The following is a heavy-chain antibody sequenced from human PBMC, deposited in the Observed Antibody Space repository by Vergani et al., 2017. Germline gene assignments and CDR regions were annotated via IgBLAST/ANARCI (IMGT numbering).Heavy chain of an antibody. CDR3: ARDRCSSTSCQGYFDY. CDR2: ISSSSSYT. CDR1: GFTFSDYY. D-gene: IGHD2-2*01. V-gene: IGHV3-11*06. J-gene: IGHJ4*02. Sequence: QVQLVESGGGLVKPGGSLRLSCAASGFTFSDYYMSWIRQAPGQGLEWVSYISSSSSYTNYADSVKGRFTISRDNAKSSLYLQMNSLRAEDTAVYYCARDRCSSTSCQGYFDYWGQGTLVTVSS.